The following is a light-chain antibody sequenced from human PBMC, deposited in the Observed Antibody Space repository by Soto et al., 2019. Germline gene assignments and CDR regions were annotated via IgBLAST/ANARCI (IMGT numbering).Light chain of an antibody. CDR3: AAWDDTLNGHVV. V-gene: IGLV1-44*01. Sequence: QSVLTQPPSASGTPGQRVTISCSGSSSNIGSNSANWYQQLPGTAPKLVMYSTNQRPSGVPDRFSGSKSGTSASLAISDLHSEDEADYYCAAWDDTLNGHVVFGGGTKLTVL. CDR2: STN. CDR1: SSNIGSNS. J-gene: IGLJ2*01.